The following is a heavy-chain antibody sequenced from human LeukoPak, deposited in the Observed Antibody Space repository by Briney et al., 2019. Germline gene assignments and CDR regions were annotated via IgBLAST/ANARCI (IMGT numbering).Heavy chain of an antibody. D-gene: IGHD2-2*01. Sequence: ASVKVSCKASGYTFTGYYMHWVRQAPGQGLEWMGWINPNSGGTNYAQKFQGRVTMTRDTSISTAYMELSRLRSDDTAVYYCARDIVVVPAAIVYFDYWGQGTLATVSS. CDR3: ARDIVVVPAAIVYFDY. CDR1: GYTFTGYY. J-gene: IGHJ4*02. CDR2: INPNSGGT. V-gene: IGHV1-2*02.